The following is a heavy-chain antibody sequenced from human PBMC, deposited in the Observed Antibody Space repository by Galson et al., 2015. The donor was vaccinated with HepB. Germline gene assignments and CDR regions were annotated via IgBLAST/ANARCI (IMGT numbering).Heavy chain of an antibody. D-gene: IGHD3-22*01. CDR3: ARGGYYYDSSGYYYEYYFDY. V-gene: IGHV3-66*02. CDR2: IYSGGST. Sequence: SLRLSCAASGFTVSSTYMSWVRQAPGKGLEWVSVIYSGGSTYYADSVKGRFTISRDNSKNTLYLQMNSLRAEDTAVYYCARGGYYYDSSGYYYEYYFDYWGQGTLVTVSS. J-gene: IGHJ4*02. CDR1: GFTVSSTY.